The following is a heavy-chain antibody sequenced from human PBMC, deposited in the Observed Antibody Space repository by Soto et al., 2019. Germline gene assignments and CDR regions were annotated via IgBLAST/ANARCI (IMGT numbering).Heavy chain of an antibody. V-gene: IGHV1-2*02. CDR3: ARTTYDFWRCYSFDY. J-gene: IGHJ4*02. Sequence: ASVRVSCKASGYTFTGYYMHWVRQAPGQGLEWMGWINPNSGGTNYAQKFQGRVTMTRDTSISTAYMELSRLRSDDTAVYYCARTTYDFWRCYSFDYSGQGTLVTVFS. D-gene: IGHD3-3*01. CDR1: GYTFTGYY. CDR2: INPNSGGT.